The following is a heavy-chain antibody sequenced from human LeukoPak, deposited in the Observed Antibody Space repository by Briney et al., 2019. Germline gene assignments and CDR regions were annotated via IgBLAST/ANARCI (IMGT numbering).Heavy chain of an antibody. CDR1: GGSISSYY. D-gene: IGHD4/OR15-4a*01. CDR3: AREGATPASYYYAMDV. CDR2: IYASGVT. Sequence: SETLSLTCTVSGGSISSYYWSWVRQPAGKGLEWIGHIYASGVTKSNPSLKGRVTMSIDTSTNQFSLKVSSVTAADSAVYYCAREGATPASYYYAMDVWGLGTTVTVSS. J-gene: IGHJ6*02. V-gene: IGHV4-4*07.